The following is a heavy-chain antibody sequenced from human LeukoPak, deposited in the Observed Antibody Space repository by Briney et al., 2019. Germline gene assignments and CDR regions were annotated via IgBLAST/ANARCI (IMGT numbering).Heavy chain of an antibody. CDR1: GGSISSYY. D-gene: IGHD4-11*01. V-gene: IGHV4-4*07. J-gene: IGHJ5*02. CDR3: ARGPRMTTDVWFDP. Sequence: SETLSLTCTVSGGSISSYYWSWLRQPAGKGLEWIGRIYTSGSTNYNPSLKSRVTMSVHTSKNQFSLKLSSVTAADTAVYYCARGPRMTTDVWFDPWGQGALVTVSS. CDR2: IYTSGST.